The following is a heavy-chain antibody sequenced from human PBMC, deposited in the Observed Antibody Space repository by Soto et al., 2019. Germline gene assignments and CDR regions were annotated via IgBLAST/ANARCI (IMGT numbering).Heavy chain of an antibody. Sequence: SETLSLTCTVSGGSISRYYWSWIRQPPGKGLEWIGYIYYSGSTNYNPSLKSRVTISVDTTKNQFSLKLSSVTAADTAVYYCARAAYDSSGYYYVFSFDYWGQGTLVTVSS. D-gene: IGHD3-22*01. CDR2: IYYSGST. CDR3: ARAAYDSSGYYYVFSFDY. V-gene: IGHV4-59*01. CDR1: GGSISRYY. J-gene: IGHJ4*02.